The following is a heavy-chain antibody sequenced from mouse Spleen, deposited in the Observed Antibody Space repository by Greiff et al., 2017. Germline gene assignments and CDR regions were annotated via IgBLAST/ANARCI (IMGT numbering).Heavy chain of an antibody. CDR1: GYTFTNYG. V-gene: IGHV1-81*01. D-gene: IGHD6-1*01. Sequence: QVQLQQSGAELARPGASVKLSCKASGYTFTNYGIRWVKQRTGQGLEWIGDIYPRSGNTYYNEKFKGKATLTADKSSSTAYMELRSLTSEDSAVYFCAKCDGGDYYAMDYWGQGTSVTVSS. CDR2: IYPRSGNT. CDR3: AKCDGGDYYAMDY. J-gene: IGHJ4*01.